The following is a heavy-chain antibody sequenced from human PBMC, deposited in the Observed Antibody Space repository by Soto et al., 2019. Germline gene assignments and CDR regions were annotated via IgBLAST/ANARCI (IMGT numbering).Heavy chain of an antibody. CDR2: FDPEDGET. J-gene: IGHJ5*02. V-gene: IGHV1-24*01. D-gene: IGHD3-3*01. Sequence: GASVTVSCKVSGYTLTELSMHWVRQAPGKGLEWMGGFDPEDGETIYAQQFQGRVTMTEDTSTDTAYMELSSLRSEDTAVYCCATSGFTSPEDWFDPGGQGTLVTVSS. CDR3: ATSGFTSPEDWFDP. CDR1: GYTLTELS.